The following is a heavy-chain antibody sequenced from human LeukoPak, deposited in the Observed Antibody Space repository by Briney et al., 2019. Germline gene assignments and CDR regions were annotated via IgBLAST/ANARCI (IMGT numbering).Heavy chain of an antibody. D-gene: IGHD6-19*01. J-gene: IGHJ4*02. V-gene: IGHV4-4*07. Sequence: PSETLSLTCTVSGGSISSYYWSWIRQPAGKGLEWIGRIYTSGSTNYNPSLKSRVTMSVDTSKNQFSLKLSSVTAADTAVYYCARAGAVVSEYYFDYWGQGTLVTVSP. CDR3: ARAGAVVSEYYFDY. CDR2: IYTSGST. CDR1: GGSISSYY.